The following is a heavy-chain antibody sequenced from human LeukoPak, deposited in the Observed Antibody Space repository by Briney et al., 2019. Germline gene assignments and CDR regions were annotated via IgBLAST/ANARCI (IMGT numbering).Heavy chain of an antibody. CDR2: MTPKSGDT. D-gene: IGHD5-12*01. CDR3: ARTVATIEEGDY. CDR1: GYTFNNFD. Sequence: ASVKVSCKASGYTFNNFDIDWIRQAPGQGLEWMGSMTPKSGDTDLAQKFQGRVTMTRDTSLNTAYLAVSSLTSDDTAAYYCARTVATIEEGDYWGQGTLVTVSS. V-gene: IGHV1-8*02. J-gene: IGHJ4*02.